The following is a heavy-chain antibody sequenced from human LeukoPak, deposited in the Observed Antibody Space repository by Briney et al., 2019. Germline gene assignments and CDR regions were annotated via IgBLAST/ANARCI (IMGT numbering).Heavy chain of an antibody. V-gene: IGHV4-59*01. D-gene: IGHD3-16*01. CDR1: GGSISSYY. Sequence: PSETLSLTCTVSGGSISSYYWSWIRQPPGRGLEWIGYIYYSGSTNYNPSLKSRVTISVDTSKNQFSLKLSSVTAADTAVYYCARNTGGGFDPWGQGTLVTVSS. CDR3: ARNTGGGFDP. CDR2: IYYSGST. J-gene: IGHJ5*02.